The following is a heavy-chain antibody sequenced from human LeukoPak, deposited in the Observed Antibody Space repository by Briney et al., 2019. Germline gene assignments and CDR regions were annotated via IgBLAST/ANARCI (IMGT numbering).Heavy chain of an antibody. V-gene: IGHV4-34*01. D-gene: IGHD3-22*01. Sequence: PSETLSLTCAVYGGSFSGYYWSWIRQPPGKGLEWIGEINHSGSTNYNPSLKSRVTISVDTSKNQFSLKLSSVTAADTAVYYCAFGGYYDSSGYHAFDIWGQGTMVTVSS. CDR1: GGSFSGYY. CDR2: INHSGST. J-gene: IGHJ3*02. CDR3: AFGGYYDSSGYHAFDI.